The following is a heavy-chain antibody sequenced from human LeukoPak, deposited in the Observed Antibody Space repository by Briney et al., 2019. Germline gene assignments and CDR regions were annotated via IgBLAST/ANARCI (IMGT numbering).Heavy chain of an antibody. V-gene: IGHV3-48*04. D-gene: IGHD5-18*01. Sequence: GGSQRLSCAASGITFSSYSMNWVRQAPGKGLEWVSYISSSGSTIDYAGSVKGRFTISRDNAKNSLYLQMNSLRAEDSAVYYCSRLRGYSYGYADYWGQGTLVTVSS. J-gene: IGHJ4*02. CDR3: SRLRGYSYGYADY. CDR1: GITFSSYS. CDR2: ISSSGSTI.